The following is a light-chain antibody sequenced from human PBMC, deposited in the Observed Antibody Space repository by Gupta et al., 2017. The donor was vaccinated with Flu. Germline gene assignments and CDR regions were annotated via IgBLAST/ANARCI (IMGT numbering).Light chain of an antibody. CDR3: QQDNDWPLT. J-gene: IGKJ4*01. CDR2: GAS. CDR1: QRVLTN. Sequence: PATLSLFPGEGATPSCRASQRVLTNLGWYQQKTGPAPRLLIAGASRRDSDFPRRFSGNGSGTEFTLSISSLQSEDSAVYYCQQDNDWPLTFGGGTKVEIK. V-gene: IGKV3D-15*01.